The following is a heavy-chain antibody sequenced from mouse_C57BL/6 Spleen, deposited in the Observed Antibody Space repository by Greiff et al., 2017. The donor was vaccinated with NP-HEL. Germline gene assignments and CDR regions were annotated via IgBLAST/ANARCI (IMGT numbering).Heavy chain of an antibody. Sequence: VQLKESGPELVKPGDSVKISCKASGYSFTGYFMNWVMQSHGKSLEWIGRINPYNGDTFYNQKFKGKATLTVDKSSSTAHMELRSLTSEDSAVYYCARAYYSNYGYFDVWGTGTTVTVSS. CDR3: ARAYYSNYGYFDV. J-gene: IGHJ1*03. V-gene: IGHV1-20*01. CDR2: INPYNGDT. D-gene: IGHD2-5*01. CDR1: GYSFTGYF.